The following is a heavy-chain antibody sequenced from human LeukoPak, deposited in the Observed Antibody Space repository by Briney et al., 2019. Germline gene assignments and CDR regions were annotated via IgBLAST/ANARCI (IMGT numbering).Heavy chain of an antibody. J-gene: IGHJ5*02. CDR3: ARLWIVATWFDA. Sequence: PSETLSLTCTVSNGSMTSDSYYWAWVRQPPGKGLEWIGSIFYSGKTYYSTSLKSRVTVSLDTSKKNFSLRLSSVTAADTAVYYCARLWIVATWFDAWGQGALVSVSS. CDR2: IFYSGKT. V-gene: IGHV4-39*02. CDR1: NGSMTSDSYY. D-gene: IGHD2-2*03.